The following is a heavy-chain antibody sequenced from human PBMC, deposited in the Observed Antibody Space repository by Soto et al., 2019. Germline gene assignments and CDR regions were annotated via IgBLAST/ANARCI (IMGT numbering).Heavy chain of an antibody. D-gene: IGHD6-13*01. Sequence: QVQLVESGGGVVQPGRSLRLSCAASGFTFSSYGMHWVRQAPGKGLEWVAGIWYDGSNKYYADSVKGRFTISRDNSKNTLYLEMNSLRAEDTAVYYCARDSIAAAGVDYWGQGTLVTVSS. CDR3: ARDSIAAAGVDY. CDR1: GFTFSSYG. CDR2: IWYDGSNK. J-gene: IGHJ4*02. V-gene: IGHV3-33*01.